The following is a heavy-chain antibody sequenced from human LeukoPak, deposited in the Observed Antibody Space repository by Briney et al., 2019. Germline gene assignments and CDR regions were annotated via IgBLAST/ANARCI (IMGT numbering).Heavy chain of an antibody. D-gene: IGHD6-13*01. J-gene: IGHJ4*02. V-gene: IGHV3-30-3*01. CDR1: GFTFSSYA. CDR2: ISYDGSNK. Sequence: PGGSLRLSCAASGFTFSSYAMHWVRQAPGKGLEWVAVISYDGSNKYYADSVKGRFTISRDNSKNTLYLQMNSLRAGDTAVYYCARGPPEQQLVLNWGQGTLVTVSS. CDR3: ARGPPEQQLVLN.